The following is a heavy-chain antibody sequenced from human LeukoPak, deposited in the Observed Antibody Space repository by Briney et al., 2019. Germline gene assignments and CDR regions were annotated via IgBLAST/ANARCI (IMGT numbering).Heavy chain of an antibody. J-gene: IGHJ5*02. CDR2: INHSGST. CDR1: GGSFSGYY. D-gene: IGHD2-21*02. Sequence: SETLSLTCAVYGGSFSGYYWSWIRQPPGKGLEWIGEINHSGSTNYNPSLKSRVTTSVDTSKNQFSLKLSSVTAADTAVYYCARHDWAVTAIGSWFDPWGQGTLVTVSS. V-gene: IGHV4-34*01. CDR3: ARHDWAVTAIGSWFDP.